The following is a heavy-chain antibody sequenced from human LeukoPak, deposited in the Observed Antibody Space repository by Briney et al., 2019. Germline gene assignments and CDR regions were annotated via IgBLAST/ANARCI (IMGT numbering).Heavy chain of an antibody. V-gene: IGHV3-21*01. CDR1: GLTFSTFS. Sequence: GGSLRLSCAASGLTFSTFSMIWVRQAPGKGLEWVSFISGRSDYMDYAGSVRGRFTISRDNSKNSLFLQMDSLRADDTAVYYCARVDWTYCSTAICYDNYYYYMDVWGRGTTVTVSS. CDR3: ARVDWTYCSTAICYDNYYYYMDV. J-gene: IGHJ6*03. D-gene: IGHD5-12*01. CDR2: ISGRSDYM.